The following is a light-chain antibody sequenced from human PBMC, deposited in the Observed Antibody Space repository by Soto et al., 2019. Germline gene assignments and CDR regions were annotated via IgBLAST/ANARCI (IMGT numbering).Light chain of an antibody. Sequence: EIVLTQSPGTLSLSPGERATLSCRASQSLSRNYLNYLAWYQQKPGQAPRLLIHGASSRATGIPDRFSGSGSGTDFTLTISRLEPEDFAVYYCQHYGDSPITFGQGTRLEIK. CDR1: QSLSRNYLNY. J-gene: IGKJ5*01. CDR2: GAS. V-gene: IGKV3-20*01. CDR3: QHYGDSPIT.